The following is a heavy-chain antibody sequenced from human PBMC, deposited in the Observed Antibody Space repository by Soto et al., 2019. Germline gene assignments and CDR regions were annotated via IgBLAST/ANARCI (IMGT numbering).Heavy chain of an antibody. CDR1: GFTFSSYA. J-gene: IGHJ4*02. D-gene: IGHD3-22*01. V-gene: IGHV3-30-3*01. Sequence: VGSLRLSCAASGFTFSSYAMHWVRQAPGKGLEWVAVISYDGSNKYYADSVKGRFTISRDNSKNTLYLQMNSLRAEDTAVYYCARALLQNYYDSSGGLIDYWGQGTLVTVSS. CDR3: ARALLQNYYDSSGGLIDY. CDR2: ISYDGSNK.